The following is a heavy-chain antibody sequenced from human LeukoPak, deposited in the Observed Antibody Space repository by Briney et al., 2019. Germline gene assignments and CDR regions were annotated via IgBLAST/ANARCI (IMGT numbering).Heavy chain of an antibody. CDR3: AKEDGGDYGMDG. Sequence: TGGSLRLSCAASGFTFSSYGMHWVRQAPGKGLEWVADVVYDGSSKYYADSVKGRFTISRDNSKNTLYLEMNSLRGEDTAVYYCAKEDGGDYGMDGWGQGAKVIVCS. V-gene: IGHV3-30*18. CDR1: GFTFSSYG. CDR2: VVYDGSSK. J-gene: IGHJ6*01. D-gene: IGHD3-10*01.